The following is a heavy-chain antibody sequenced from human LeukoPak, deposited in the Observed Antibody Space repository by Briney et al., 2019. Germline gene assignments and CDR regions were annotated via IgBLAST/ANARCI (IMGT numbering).Heavy chain of an antibody. V-gene: IGHV3-53*05. CDR1: GFTVSSNS. D-gene: IGHD3-10*01. Sequence: GGSLRLSCAASGFTVSSNSITWVRQAPGQGLEWVSIIYSGDGTYYGDSMEGRFTISRDNSKNTLYLQMNSLRAEDTAVYYCAKDVVRGVIITQPLYGMDVWGQGTTVTVSS. J-gene: IGHJ6*02. CDR3: AKDVVRGVIITQPLYGMDV. CDR2: IYSGDGT.